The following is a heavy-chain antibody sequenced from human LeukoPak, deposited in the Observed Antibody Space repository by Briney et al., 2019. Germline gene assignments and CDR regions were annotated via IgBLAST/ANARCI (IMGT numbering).Heavy chain of an antibody. CDR2: IIPILGIA. J-gene: IGHJ4*02. Sequence: ASVKVSCKASGGTFSSYAISWVRQAPGQGLEWMGRIIPILGIANYAQKFQGRVTITADKSTSTAYMELSSLRSEDTAVYYCAGDVDGYNSFDYWGQGTLVTVSS. V-gene: IGHV1-69*04. CDR3: AGDVDGYNSFDY. CDR1: GGTFSSYA. D-gene: IGHD5-24*01.